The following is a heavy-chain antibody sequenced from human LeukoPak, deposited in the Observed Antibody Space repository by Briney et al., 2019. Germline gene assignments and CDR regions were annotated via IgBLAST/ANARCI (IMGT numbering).Heavy chain of an antibody. CDR3: ARGPSGYHNT. Sequence: PGGSLRLSCAASGFTFSNYWMHWVRQAPGKGLVWVSFINPDGSTTNYADSVKGRFTISRDNAKSSMWLQMNSLRDEDTAVYYCARGPSGYHNTGGQGTLVTVSS. CDR1: GFTFSNYW. V-gene: IGHV3-74*01. D-gene: IGHD5-12*01. J-gene: IGHJ4*02. CDR2: INPDGSTT.